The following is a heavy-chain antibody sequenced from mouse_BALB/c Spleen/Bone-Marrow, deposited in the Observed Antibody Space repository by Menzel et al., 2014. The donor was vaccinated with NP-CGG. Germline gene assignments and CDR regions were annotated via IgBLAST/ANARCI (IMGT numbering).Heavy chain of an antibody. J-gene: IGHJ2*01. Sequence: EVHLVESGGGVVQPGGSRELSCAASGFNFSDYGMAWVRLAPGKGPEWVAFISNLAYSIYYADTVTGRFTISRENAKNALYLEMSSLRFEDAAMYYCTRDRGYDGGYYFDYWGQGTTLTVSS. D-gene: IGHD2-2*01. V-gene: IGHV5-15*02. CDR2: ISNLAYSI. CDR1: GFNFSDYG. CDR3: TRDRGYDGGYYFDY.